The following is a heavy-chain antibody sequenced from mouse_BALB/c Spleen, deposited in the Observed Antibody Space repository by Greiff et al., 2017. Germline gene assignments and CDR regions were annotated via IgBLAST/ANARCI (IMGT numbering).Heavy chain of an antibody. CDR2: IYPGNSDT. Sequence: VQLKQSGTVLARPGASVKMSCKASGYSFTSYWMHWVKQRPGQGLEWIGAIYPGNSDTSYNQKFKGKAKLTAVTSASTAYMELSSLTNEDSAVYYCTRSRDHYYGSSFDYWGQGTTRTGSS. D-gene: IGHD1-1*01. CDR3: TRSRDHYYGSSFDY. J-gene: IGHJ2*01. CDR1: GYSFTSYW. V-gene: IGHV1-5*01.